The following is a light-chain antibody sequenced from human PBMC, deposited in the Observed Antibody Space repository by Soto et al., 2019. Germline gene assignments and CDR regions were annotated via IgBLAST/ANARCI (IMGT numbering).Light chain of an antibody. Sequence: QPVLTQSPSASASLGASVKLTCTLSSGHSSYAIAWHQQQPEKGPRYLMKLNSDGSHSKGDGIPDRFSGSSSGAECYLTISSLQSEDEADYYCQTWGTGNVVFGGGTKLTVL. J-gene: IGLJ2*01. V-gene: IGLV4-69*01. CDR3: QTWGTGNVV. CDR2: LNSDGSH. CDR1: SGHSSYA.